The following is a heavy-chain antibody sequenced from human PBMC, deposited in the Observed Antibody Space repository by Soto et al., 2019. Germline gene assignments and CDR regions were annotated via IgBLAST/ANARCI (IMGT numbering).Heavy chain of an antibody. D-gene: IGHD2-2*01. Sequence: GGSLRLSCEASGFTSSNYGMHWVRQAPGKGLEWVAIIWYGESNEYYGDSVKGRFTISRDNSKNTLYLEMNSLRAEDTAVYYCARDAAPYCSSTSCYLFDYWGQGTLVTVSS. CDR3: ARDAAPYCSSTSCYLFDY. V-gene: IGHV3-33*01. CDR2: IWYGESNE. J-gene: IGHJ4*02. CDR1: GFTSSNYG.